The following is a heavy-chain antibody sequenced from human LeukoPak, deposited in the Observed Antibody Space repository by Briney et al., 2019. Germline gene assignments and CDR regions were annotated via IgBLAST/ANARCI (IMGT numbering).Heavy chain of an antibody. D-gene: IGHD3-10*01. CDR1: GFPFSSYA. CDR2: ISGSGGST. CDR3: AKDPLYGSGSYLHDAFDI. Sequence: GGSLRLSCAASGFPFSSYAMSWVRQAPGKGLEWVSAISGSGGSTYYADSVKGRFTISRDNSKNTLYLQMNSLRAEDTAVYYCAKDPLYGSGSYLHDAFDIWGQGTMVTVSS. J-gene: IGHJ3*02. V-gene: IGHV3-23*01.